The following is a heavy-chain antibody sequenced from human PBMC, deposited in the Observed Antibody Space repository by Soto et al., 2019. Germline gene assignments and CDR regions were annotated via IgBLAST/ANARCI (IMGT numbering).Heavy chain of an antibody. Sequence: ASVKVSCKASGYTFTGYYMHWMRQAPGQGLEWMGWINPNSGGTNYAQKFQGRVTMTRDTSISTAYMELSRLRSDDTAVYYCARAMFRIAAAGTDYWGQGTLVTVSS. V-gene: IGHV1-2*02. D-gene: IGHD6-13*01. J-gene: IGHJ4*02. CDR3: ARAMFRIAAAGTDY. CDR2: INPNSGGT. CDR1: GYTFTGYY.